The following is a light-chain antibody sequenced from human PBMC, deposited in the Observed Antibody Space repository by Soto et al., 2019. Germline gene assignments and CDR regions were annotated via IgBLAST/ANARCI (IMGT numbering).Light chain of an antibody. CDR1: QSVNSRY. V-gene: IGKV3-20*01. J-gene: IGKJ1*01. CDR3: QQYGSSPPWT. Sequence: EIVLMQSPDTLSLSPGERATLSCRASQSVNSRYLAWYQQKPGQAPRLLIYGASSRATGIPDRFSGSGSGTDFTLTISRLEPEDFAVYYCQQYGSSPPWTFGQGTKVEIK. CDR2: GAS.